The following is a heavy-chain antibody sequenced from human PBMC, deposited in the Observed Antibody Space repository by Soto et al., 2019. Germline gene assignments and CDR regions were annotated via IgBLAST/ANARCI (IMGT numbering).Heavy chain of an antibody. CDR2: IYYSGST. CDR1: GGSISSGDYY. V-gene: IGHV4-30-4*01. J-gene: IGHJ4*02. Sequence: SETLSLTCTVSGGSISSGDYYWSWIRQPPGKGLEWIGYIYYSGSTYYNPSLKSRVTISVDTSKNQFSLKLSSVTAADTAVYYRARETVYYYFDYWGQGTLVTVSS. D-gene: IGHD1-20*01. CDR3: ARETVYYYFDY.